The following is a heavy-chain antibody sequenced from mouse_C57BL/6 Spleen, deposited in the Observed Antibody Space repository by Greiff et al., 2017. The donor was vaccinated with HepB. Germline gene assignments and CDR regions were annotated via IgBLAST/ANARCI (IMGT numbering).Heavy chain of an antibody. CDR1: GYTFTSYW. V-gene: IGHV1-50*01. CDR2: IYPSDSYT. J-gene: IGHJ3*01. Sequence: VQLQQPGAELVKPGASVKLSCKASGYTFTSYWMQWVKQRPGQGLEWIGEIYPSDSYTNYNQKFKGKATLTVDTSSSTAYMQLSSLTSEDSAVYYCARGGSWFAYWGQGTLVTVSA. CDR3: ARGGSWFAY.